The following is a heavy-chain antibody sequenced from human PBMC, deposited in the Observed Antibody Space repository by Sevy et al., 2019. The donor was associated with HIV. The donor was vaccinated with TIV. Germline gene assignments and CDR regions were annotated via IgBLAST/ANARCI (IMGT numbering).Heavy chain of an antibody. D-gene: IGHD3-10*01. Sequence: EGSLRLSCAASGFTFSTYWMHWVLQAPGKGLVWVSRIDSDGSNTNYADSVKGRFTTSRDNAKNTLYLQMNSLRADDTALYYCGREMISMVPGVPDAFDIWGQGTMVTVSS. V-gene: IGHV3-74*01. J-gene: IGHJ3*02. CDR3: GREMISMVPGVPDAFDI. CDR2: IDSDGSNT. CDR1: GFTFSTYW.